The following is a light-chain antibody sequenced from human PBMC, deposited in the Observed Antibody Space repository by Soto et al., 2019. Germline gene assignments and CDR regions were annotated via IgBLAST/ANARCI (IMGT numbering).Light chain of an antibody. Sequence: DIQMTQSPSILSASVGDRVTINCRASQSISSWLAWYQQKPGKAPKLLIYEASGLESGVPSRFSGSGSGTDFTLTISSLQPDDFAAYYCQQYNSYSPLTFGGGTKVDIK. J-gene: IGKJ4*01. CDR3: QQYNSYSPLT. CDR1: QSISSW. CDR2: EAS. V-gene: IGKV1-5*03.